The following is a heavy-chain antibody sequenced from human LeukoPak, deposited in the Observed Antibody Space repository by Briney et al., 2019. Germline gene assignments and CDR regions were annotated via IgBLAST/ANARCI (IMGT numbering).Heavy chain of an antibody. CDR2: IYYSGST. V-gene: IGHV4-59*08. CDR1: GFTFSSYA. CDR3: ARIAAAGYLDY. D-gene: IGHD6-13*01. J-gene: IGHJ4*02. Sequence: GSLRLSCAASGFTFSSYAMSWIRQPPGKGLEWIGYIYYSGSTYYNPSLKSRVTISVDTSKNQFSLKLSSVTAADTAVHYCARIAAAGYLDYWGQGTLVTVSS.